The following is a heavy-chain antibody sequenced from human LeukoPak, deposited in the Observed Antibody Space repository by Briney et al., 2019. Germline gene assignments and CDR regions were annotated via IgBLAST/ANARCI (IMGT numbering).Heavy chain of an antibody. CDR1: GGSISSGSYS. CDR2: FFYSGST. V-gene: IGHV4-30-4*07. J-gene: IGHJ3*02. Sequence: SETLSLTCAVSGGSISSGSYSWSWIRQPPGKGLEWIGYFFYSGSTYYNPSLKSRITISVDTSKNQFSLKRSSVTAADTAVYYCARDFTVDIVEDAFDIWGQGTMVTVSS. CDR3: ARDFTVDIVEDAFDI. D-gene: IGHD5-12*01.